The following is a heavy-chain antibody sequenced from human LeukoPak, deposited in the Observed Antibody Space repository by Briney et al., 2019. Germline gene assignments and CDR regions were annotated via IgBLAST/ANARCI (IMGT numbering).Heavy chain of an antibody. Sequence: VPSVKASCKASGYTFTGHYMHWVPQAPGQGLEWMGWINPNSGGTNYVQKFQGRVTMTRDTSISTAYMELSRLRSDDTAVYYCASSLNYYDSSGLFDIWGQGTMVTVSS. CDR1: GYTFTGHY. D-gene: IGHD3-22*01. CDR2: INPNSGGT. CDR3: ASSLNYYDSSGLFDI. V-gene: IGHV1-2*02. J-gene: IGHJ3*02.